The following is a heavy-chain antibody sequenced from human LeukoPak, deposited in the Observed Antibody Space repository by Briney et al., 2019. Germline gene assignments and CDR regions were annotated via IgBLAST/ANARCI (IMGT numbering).Heavy chain of an antibody. V-gene: IGHV4-4*09. D-gene: IGHD1-26*01. CDR2: IYTSGST. Sequence: SETLSLTCTVSGGSISGYYWSWIRQPPGKGLEWIGYIYTSGSTNYNPSLKSRVTISVDTSKNQFSLGLSSVTAADTAKYFCARAYSWSYSHFDDWGQGTLVTVSS. J-gene: IGHJ4*02. CDR1: GGSISGYY. CDR3: ARAYSWSYSHFDD.